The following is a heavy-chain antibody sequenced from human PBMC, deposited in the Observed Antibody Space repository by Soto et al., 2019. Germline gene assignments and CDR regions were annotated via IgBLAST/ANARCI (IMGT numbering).Heavy chain of an antibody. D-gene: IGHD6-19*01. Sequence: GGSLRLSCAASGFTFISYAMSWVRQAPGKGLEWVSAISGSGGSTYYADSVKGRFTISRDNAKNSLYLQMNSLRDEDTAVYYCAREKAVTTSRWFDPWGQGTLVTVSS. V-gene: IGHV3-23*01. J-gene: IGHJ5*02. CDR2: ISGSGGST. CDR3: AREKAVTTSRWFDP. CDR1: GFTFISYA.